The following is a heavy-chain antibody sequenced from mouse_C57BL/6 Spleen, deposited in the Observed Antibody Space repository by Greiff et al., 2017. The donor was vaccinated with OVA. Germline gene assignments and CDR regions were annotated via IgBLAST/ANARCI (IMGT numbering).Heavy chain of an antibody. CDR2: IWGDGST. Sequence: VKVEESGPGLVAPSQSLSITCTVSGFSLTSYGVSWVRQPPGKGLEWLGVIWGDGSTNYHSALITRLSISKDNSKSQVFLKLNSLQTDDTATYYSAKEGTTVVAWCFDVWGTGTTVTVSS. CDR1: GFSLTSYG. CDR3: AKEGTTVVAWCFDV. D-gene: IGHD1-1*01. J-gene: IGHJ1*03. V-gene: IGHV2-3*01.